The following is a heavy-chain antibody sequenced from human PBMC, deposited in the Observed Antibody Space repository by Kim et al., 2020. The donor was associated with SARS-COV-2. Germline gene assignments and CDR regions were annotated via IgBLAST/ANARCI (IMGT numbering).Heavy chain of an antibody. D-gene: IGHD1-26*01. J-gene: IGHJ4*02. CDR2: ISGSGGST. CDR3: AKGSGHSGSYLVFDY. V-gene: IGHV3-23*01. Sequence: GGSLRLSCAASGFTFSSYAMSWVRQAPGKGLEWVSAISGSGGSTYYADSVKGRFTISRDNSKNTLYLQMNSLRAEDTAVYYCAKGSGHSGSYLVFDYWGQGTLVTVSS. CDR1: GFTFSSYA.